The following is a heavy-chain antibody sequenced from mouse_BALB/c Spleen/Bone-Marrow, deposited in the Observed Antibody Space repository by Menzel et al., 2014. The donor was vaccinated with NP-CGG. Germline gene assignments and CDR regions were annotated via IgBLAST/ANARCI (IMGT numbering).Heavy chain of an antibody. CDR2: NDPYSGGT. Sequence: EVKLMEYGPELVKPGASVKVSCKASGYAFTNYNMYWAKQSHGKSLEWIGYNDPYSGGTNYNQKFKGKATLTVDKSSSTAYMHLNSLTSEDSAVYYCARLGTTAVPDYWGQGTTLTVSS. J-gene: IGHJ2*01. V-gene: IGHV1S135*01. D-gene: IGHD1-1*01. CDR1: GYAFTNYN. CDR3: ARLGTTAVPDY.